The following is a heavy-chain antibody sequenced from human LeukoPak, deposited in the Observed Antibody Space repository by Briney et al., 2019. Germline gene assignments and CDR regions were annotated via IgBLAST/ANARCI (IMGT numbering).Heavy chain of an antibody. D-gene: IGHD1-14*01. CDR1: GYTFTNYD. V-gene: IGHV1-2*02. CDR2: INPKSGGT. CDR3: ARATAEIDY. Sequence: ASVKVSCKASGYTFTNYDINWVRQATGQGLEWMGWINPKSGGTNYLQKFQGRVTMTRDTSISTAYMELSRLRSDDTAVYYCARATAEIDYWGQGTLVTVSS. J-gene: IGHJ4*02.